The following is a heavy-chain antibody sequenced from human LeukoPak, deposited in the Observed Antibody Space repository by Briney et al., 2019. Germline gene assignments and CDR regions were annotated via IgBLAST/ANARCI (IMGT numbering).Heavy chain of an antibody. V-gene: IGHV1-69*13. D-gene: IGHD5-24*01. CDR2: ITPIFGTA. Sequence: SVKVSCKASGDTFNNYNVNWVRQAPEQGLEWMGGITPIFGTANYAQKFQGRVTITAAESTSTAYLELRSLTSEDTAVYFCATERWLQYWGQGTMVTVSS. J-gene: IGHJ3*01. CDR1: GDTFNNYN. CDR3: ATERWLQY.